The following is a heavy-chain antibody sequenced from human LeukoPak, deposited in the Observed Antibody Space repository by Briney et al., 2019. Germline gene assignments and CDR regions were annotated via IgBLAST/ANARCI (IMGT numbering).Heavy chain of an antibody. V-gene: IGHV1-2*02. Sequence: ASVKVSCKASGYTFTGYYMHWVRQAPGQGLEWMGWINPNSGGTNYAQKFQGRVTMTRDTSISTAYMELSRLRSDDTAVYYCARGPYDSSGYYLKEDFDYWGQGTLVTVSS. D-gene: IGHD3-22*01. CDR2: INPNSGGT. J-gene: IGHJ4*02. CDR1: GYTFTGYY. CDR3: ARGPYDSSGYYLKEDFDY.